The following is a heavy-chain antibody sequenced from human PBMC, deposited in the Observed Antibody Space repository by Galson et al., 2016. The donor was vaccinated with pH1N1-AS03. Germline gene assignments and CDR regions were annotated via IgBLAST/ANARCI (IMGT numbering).Heavy chain of an antibody. CDR3: AKPVWGLYYFYGMDV. V-gene: IGHV3-30*18. CDR1: GFTFSFYG. Sequence: SLRLSCAASGFTFSFYGLHWVRQAPGKGLEWVAVIPYDGSKKYYADSVKGRLSISRDNSKNTLYLQMSSLRAEDTAIYFCAKPVWGLYYFYGMDVWGQGTTVTVS. CDR2: IPYDGSKK. D-gene: IGHD3-16*01. J-gene: IGHJ6*02.